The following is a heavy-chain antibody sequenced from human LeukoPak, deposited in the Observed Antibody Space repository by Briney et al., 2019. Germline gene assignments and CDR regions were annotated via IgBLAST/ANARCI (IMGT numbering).Heavy chain of an antibody. D-gene: IGHD6-6*01. V-gene: IGHV1-69*01. Sequence: SVKVSCKASGGTFSSYAISWVRQAPGQGLEWIGGIIPIFGTANYAQKFQGRVTITADESTSTAYMELSSLRSEDTAVYYCARRESIAARPIRYNWFDPWGQGTLVTVSS. CDR1: GGTFSSYA. CDR3: ARRESIAARPIRYNWFDP. CDR2: IIPIFGTA. J-gene: IGHJ5*02.